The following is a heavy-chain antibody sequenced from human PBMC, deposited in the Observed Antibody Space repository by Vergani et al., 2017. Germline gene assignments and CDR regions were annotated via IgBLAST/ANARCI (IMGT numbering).Heavy chain of an antibody. V-gene: IGHV7-4-1*02. CDR1: GYTFTSYA. J-gene: IGHJ6*02. CDR2: INTNTGNP. CDR3: ARTKSRDGYNSPYCYYGMDV. D-gene: IGHD5-24*01. Sequence: QVQLVQSGSELKKPGASVKVSCKASGYTFTSYAMNWVRQAPGQGLEWMGWINTNTGNPTYAQGFTGRFVFSLDTSVSTAYLQISSLKAEDTAVYYCARTKSRDGYNSPYCYYGMDVWGQGTTVTVSS.